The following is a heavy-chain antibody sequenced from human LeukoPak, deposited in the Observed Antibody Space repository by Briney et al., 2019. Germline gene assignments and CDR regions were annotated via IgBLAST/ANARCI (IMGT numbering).Heavy chain of an antibody. CDR1: GFTLSSYE. CDR2: ISSSGSTI. CDR3: ASNYYVTKAAFDI. J-gene: IGHJ3*02. Sequence: GGSLRLSCAASGFTLSSYEMNWVRQAPGKGLEWVSYISSSGSTIYYADSVKGRFTISRDNAKNSLYLQMNSLRAEDTAVYYCASNYYVTKAAFDIWGQGTMVTVSS. D-gene: IGHD3-10*02. V-gene: IGHV3-48*03.